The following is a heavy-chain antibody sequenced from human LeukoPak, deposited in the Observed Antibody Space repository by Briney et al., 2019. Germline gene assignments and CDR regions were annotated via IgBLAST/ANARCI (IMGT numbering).Heavy chain of an antibody. CDR1: GGSFSGYY. V-gene: IGHV4-34*01. J-gene: IGHJ4*01. CDR2: INHSGST. Sequence: SSETLSLTCAVYGGSFSGYYWSWIRQPPGKGLEWIGEINHSGSTNYNPSLKSRVTISVDTSKNQFSLRLSSVTAAETAVYYCARGVTLLYYFDYWGQGTLVTVSS. D-gene: IGHD4-23*01. CDR3: ARGVTLLYYFDY.